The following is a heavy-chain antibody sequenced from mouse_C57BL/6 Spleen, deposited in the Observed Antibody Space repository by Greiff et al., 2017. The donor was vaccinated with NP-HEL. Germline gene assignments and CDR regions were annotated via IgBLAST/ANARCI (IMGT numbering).Heavy chain of an antibody. Sequence: EVKVVESEGGLVQPGSSMKLSCTASGFTFSDYYMAWVRQVPEKGLEWVANINYDGSSTYYLDSLKSRFIISRDNAKNILYLQMSSLKSEDTATYYCARERDYDYMDYWGQGTSVTVSS. V-gene: IGHV5-16*01. D-gene: IGHD2-4*01. CDR1: GFTFSDYY. J-gene: IGHJ4*01. CDR3: ARERDYDYMDY. CDR2: INYDGSST.